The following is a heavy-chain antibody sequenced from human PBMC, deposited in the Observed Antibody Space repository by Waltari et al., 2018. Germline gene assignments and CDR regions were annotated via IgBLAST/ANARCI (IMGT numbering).Heavy chain of an antibody. J-gene: IGHJ4*02. CDR3: ARDEKQWLVLDY. CDR1: GFTFSSYA. Sequence: SLRLSCAASGFTFSSYAMHWVRQAPGKGLEWVAVISYDGSNKYYADSVKGRFTISRDNSKNTLYLQMNSLRAEDTAVYYCARDEKQWLVLDYWGQGTLVTVSS. D-gene: IGHD6-19*01. V-gene: IGHV3-30-3*01. CDR2: ISYDGSNK.